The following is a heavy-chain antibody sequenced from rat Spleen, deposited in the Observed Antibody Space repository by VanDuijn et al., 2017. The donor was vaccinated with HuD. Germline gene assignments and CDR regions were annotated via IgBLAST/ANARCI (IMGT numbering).Heavy chain of an antibody. CDR3: ATGIQLYHFDY. D-gene: IGHD1-5*01. CDR1: GYSITSGYG. CDR2: INSAGST. Sequence: EVQLQESGPGLVKPSQSLSLTCSVTGYSITSGYGWNWIRKFPGNKLEWMGYINSAGSTNYNPPLKSQISITRDTSKNQFFLQLTSVTTEDTATYYCATGIQLYHFDYWGQGVMVTVSS. V-gene: IGHV3-3*01. J-gene: IGHJ2*01.